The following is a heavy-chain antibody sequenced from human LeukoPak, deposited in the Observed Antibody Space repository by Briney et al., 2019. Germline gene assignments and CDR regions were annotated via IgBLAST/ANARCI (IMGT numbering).Heavy chain of an antibody. D-gene: IGHD1-14*01. CDR2: IAYDESNT. Sequence: GGSLRLSCAASGLTFSTYGMNWVRQAPGKGLEWVAIIAYDESNTYYADSVKGRFTSSRDNSKNTLYLQMNSLRAEDTAVYYCAKGGGITDYARFDYWGQGTLVTVSS. CDR1: GLTFSTYG. V-gene: IGHV3-30*18. CDR3: AKGGGITDYARFDY. J-gene: IGHJ4*02.